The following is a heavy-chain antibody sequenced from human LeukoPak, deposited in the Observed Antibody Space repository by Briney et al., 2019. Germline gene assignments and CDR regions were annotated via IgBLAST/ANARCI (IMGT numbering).Heavy chain of an antibody. CDR2: ISSSSSYI. D-gene: IGHD4-17*01. J-gene: IGHJ6*02. CDR3: ARDREVTIYYYYGMDV. V-gene: IGHV3-21*01. Sequence: GGSLRLSCAASGFTFSSYSMNWVRQAPGKGLEWVSSISSSSSYIYYADSVKGRFTISRDNAKNSLYLQMNSLRAEDTAVYYCARDREVTIYYYYGMDVWGQGTTVTVSS. CDR1: GFTFSSYS.